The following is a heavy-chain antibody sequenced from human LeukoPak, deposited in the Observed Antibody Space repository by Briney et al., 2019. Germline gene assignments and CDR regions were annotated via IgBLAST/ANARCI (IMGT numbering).Heavy chain of an antibody. J-gene: IGHJ4*02. CDR2: IYYSGST. D-gene: IGHD5-12*01. CDR1: GGSIRSYY. CDR3: ARIYSGYDFPDY. V-gene: IGHV4-59*01. Sequence: PSETLSLTCTVSGGSIRSYYWSWIRQPPGKGLEWIGYIYYSGSTNYNPSLKSRVSISVDTSKNQFSLKLSSVTAADTAVYYCARIYSGYDFPDYWGQGTLVTVSS.